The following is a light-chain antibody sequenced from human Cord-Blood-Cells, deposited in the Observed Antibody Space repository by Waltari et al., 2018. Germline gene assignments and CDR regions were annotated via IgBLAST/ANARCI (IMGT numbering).Light chain of an antibody. J-gene: IGKJ2*01. CDR3: QQANSYPPRYT. V-gene: IGKV1-12*01. CDR2: AAS. Sequence: DIQMTQSPSSVSASVGDRVTITCRASQGISSWLAWYQQKPGKAPKLLIYAASSLQSRVTSRFSGSRSGTDVTHTTSSLQPEDFATYYCQQANSYPPRYTFGQGTKLEIK. CDR1: QGISSW.